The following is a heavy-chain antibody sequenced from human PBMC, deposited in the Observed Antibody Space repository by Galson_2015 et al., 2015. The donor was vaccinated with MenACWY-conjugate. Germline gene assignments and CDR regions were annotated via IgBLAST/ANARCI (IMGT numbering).Heavy chain of an antibody. V-gene: IGHV5-51*01. CDR1: GYSFTPYW. Sequence: QSGAEVKKPGESLTISCTGSGYSFTPYWIGWVRQLPEKGLEWMGLISPGDSNTRYSPAFQGQVTISADKSISTAYLQWNSLQASDTAMYYCARHPPGGRGMDVWGQGTTVTVSS. J-gene: IGHJ6*02. D-gene: IGHD1-26*01. CDR2: ISPGDSNT. CDR3: ARHPPGGRGMDV.